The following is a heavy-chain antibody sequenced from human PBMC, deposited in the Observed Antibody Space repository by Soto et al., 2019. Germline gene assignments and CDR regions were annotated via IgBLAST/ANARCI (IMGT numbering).Heavy chain of an antibody. CDR1: GFTFSSYG. D-gene: IGHD2-8*01. J-gene: IGHJ6*03. Sequence: GGSLRLSCAASGFTFSSYGMHWVRQAPGKGLEWVAVIWYDGSNKYYADSVKGRFTISRDNSKNTLYLQMNSLRAEDTAVYYCARDHGLYYYYMDVWGKGTTVTVSS. CDR3: ARDHGLYYYYMDV. V-gene: IGHV3-33*01. CDR2: IWYDGSNK.